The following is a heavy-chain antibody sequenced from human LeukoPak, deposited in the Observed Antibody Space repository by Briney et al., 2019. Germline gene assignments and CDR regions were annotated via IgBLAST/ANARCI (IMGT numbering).Heavy chain of an antibody. CDR3: ARDLGYCSGGSCYARGSWFDP. CDR2: ITPIFGTA. V-gene: IGHV1-69*13. Sequence: ASVKVSCKASGGTFSSYAISWVRQAPGQGLEWMGGITPIFGTANYAQKFQGRVTITADESTSTAYMELSSLRSEDTAVYYCARDLGYCSGGSCYARGSWFDPWGQGTLVTVSS. CDR1: GGTFSSYA. J-gene: IGHJ5*02. D-gene: IGHD2-15*01.